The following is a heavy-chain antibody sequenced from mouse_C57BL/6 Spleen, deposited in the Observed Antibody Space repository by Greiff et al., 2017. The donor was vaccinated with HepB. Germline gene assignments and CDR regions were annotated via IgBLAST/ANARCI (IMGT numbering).Heavy chain of an antibody. V-gene: IGHV1-18*01. CDR2: INPNNGGT. D-gene: IGHD2-5*01. CDR1: GYTFTDYN. CDR3: ARRGYSNYRYAMDY. J-gene: IGHJ4*01. Sequence: EVQLQQSGPELVKPGASVKIPCKASGYTFTDYNMDWVKQSHGKSLEWIGDINPNNGGTIYNQKFKGKATLTVDKSSSTAYMELRSLTSEDTAVYYCARRGYSNYRYAMDYWGQGTSVTVSS.